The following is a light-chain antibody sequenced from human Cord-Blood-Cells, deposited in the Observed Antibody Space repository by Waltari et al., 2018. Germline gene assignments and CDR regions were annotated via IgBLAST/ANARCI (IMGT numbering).Light chain of an antibody. CDR1: SSDVGSYNR. CDR3: SSYTSSSTVV. CDR2: EVS. V-gene: IGLV2-18*02. Sequence: QSALTQPPSVSGSPGQSVTISCTGTSSDVGSYNRVSWYQQPPGTAPKLMIYEVSNRPAGVPVRFSGCKAGNTASLTISGIQAEDEADYYCSSYTSSSTVVFGGGTKLTVL. J-gene: IGLJ2*01.